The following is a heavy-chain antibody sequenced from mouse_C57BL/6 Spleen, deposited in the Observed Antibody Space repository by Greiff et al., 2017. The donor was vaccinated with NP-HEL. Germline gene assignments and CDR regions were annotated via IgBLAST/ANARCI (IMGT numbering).Heavy chain of an antibody. J-gene: IGHJ4*01. V-gene: IGHV1-26*01. CDR3: ARDYYYGSRIYAMDY. Sequence: VQLQQSGPELVKPGASVKISCKASGYTFTDYYMNWVKQSHGKSLEWIGDINPNNGGTSYNQKFKGKATLTVDKSSSTAYMELRSLTSEDSAVYYCARDYYYGSRIYAMDYWGQGTSVTVSS. D-gene: IGHD1-1*01. CDR1: GYTFTDYY. CDR2: INPNNGGT.